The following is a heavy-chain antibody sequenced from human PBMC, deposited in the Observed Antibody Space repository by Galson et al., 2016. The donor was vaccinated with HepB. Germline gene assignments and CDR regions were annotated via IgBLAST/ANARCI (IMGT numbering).Heavy chain of an antibody. V-gene: IGHV3-23*01. CDR3: AKAPSPSCIGALCYELDY. D-gene: IGHD2-8*02. CDR1: GFTFSTYA. Sequence: SLRLSCAASGFTFSTYAMSWVRQAPGKRLEWVSAISGRDSGTYHADSVKGRFTISRDNSKNTLYLQMNSRRVEDTAIYYCAKAPSPSCIGALCYELDYWGQGTLVTVSS. CDR2: ISGRDSGT. J-gene: IGHJ4*02.